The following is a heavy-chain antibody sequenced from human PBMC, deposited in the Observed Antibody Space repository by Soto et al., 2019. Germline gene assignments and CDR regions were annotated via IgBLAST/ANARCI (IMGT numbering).Heavy chain of an antibody. J-gene: IGHJ4*02. D-gene: IGHD5-12*01. CDR1: GFTFSTYG. CDR3: AKDWRDGYNVFDF. CDR2: ISQDGSFK. V-gene: IGHV3-30*18. Sequence: QVQLVESGGGVVQPGRSLRLSCAASGFTFSTYGMHWVRQAPGKGLEWVALISQDGSFKHSADSVKGRFTISRDNSKNTLSLQMNSLRPEDTAVYYCAKDWRDGYNVFDFWGQGTLVTVSS.